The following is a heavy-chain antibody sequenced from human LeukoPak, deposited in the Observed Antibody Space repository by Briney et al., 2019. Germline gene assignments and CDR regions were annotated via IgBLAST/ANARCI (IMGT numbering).Heavy chain of an antibody. CDR3: AKLPSIVVVPAAIEGYYFDY. V-gene: IGHV3-30*02. CDR1: GFTFSSYG. Sequence: GGSLRLSCAASGFTFSSYGMHWVRQAPGKGLEWVAFIRYDGSNKYYADSVKGRFTISRDNSKNTLYLQMNSLRAEDTAVYYCAKLPSIVVVPAAIEGYYFDYWGQGTLVTVSS. D-gene: IGHD2-2*02. CDR2: IRYDGSNK. J-gene: IGHJ4*02.